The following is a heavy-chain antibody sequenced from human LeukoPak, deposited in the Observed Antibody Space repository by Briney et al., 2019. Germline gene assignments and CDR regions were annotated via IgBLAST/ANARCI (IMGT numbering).Heavy chain of an antibody. J-gene: IGHJ4*02. CDR2: IYYSGIT. CDR3: ARQGAGVPFDY. CDR1: GGSISRSSYY. V-gene: IGHV4-39*01. D-gene: IGHD3-10*01. Sequence: PSETLSLTCTVSGGSISRSSYYWGWIRQPPGKGLEWTGTIYYSGITHYNPSLKSRVTISVDTSTNQFSLKLTSVTAADTAVYYCARQGAGVPFDYWGRGTLVTVSS.